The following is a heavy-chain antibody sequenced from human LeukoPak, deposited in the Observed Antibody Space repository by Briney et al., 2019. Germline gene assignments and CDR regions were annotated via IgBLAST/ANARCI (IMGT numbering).Heavy chain of an antibody. J-gene: IGHJ4*02. CDR1: GGSISSYY. V-gene: IGHV4-59*01. D-gene: IGHD5-12*01. CDR2: IYYSGST. CDR3: ARYSGYDSLFDY. Sequence: PSETLSLTCTVSGGSISSYYWSWTRQPPGKGLEWIGYIYYSGSTNYNPSLKSRVTISVNTSKNQFSLKLSSVTAADTAVYYCARYSGYDSLFDYWGQGTLVTVSS.